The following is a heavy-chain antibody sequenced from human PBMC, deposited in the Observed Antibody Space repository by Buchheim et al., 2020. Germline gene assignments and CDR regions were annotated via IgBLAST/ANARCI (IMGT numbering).Heavy chain of an antibody. Sequence: QVQLQESGPGLVKPSQTLSLTCTVSGGSISSGSYYWSWIRQPAGKGLEWIGRIYTSGSTNYNPSLKSRVTISVDTSKNQFSLKLSSVTAADTAVYYCASRGGYSGYDLDYYGMDVWGQGTT. V-gene: IGHV4-61*02. CDR2: IYTSGST. CDR3: ASRGGYSGYDLDYYGMDV. CDR1: GGSISSGSYY. J-gene: IGHJ6*02. D-gene: IGHD5-12*01.